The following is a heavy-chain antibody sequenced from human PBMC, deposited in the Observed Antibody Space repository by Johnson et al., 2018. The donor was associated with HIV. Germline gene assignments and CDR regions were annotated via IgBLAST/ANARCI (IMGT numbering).Heavy chain of an antibody. CDR3: ARDWNEYSSSDGAFDI. CDR1: GFIFRDYY. J-gene: IGHJ3*02. V-gene: IGHV3-11*01. D-gene: IGHD6-6*01. CDR2: ISSSGGST. Sequence: QVQLVESGGGLVKPGGSLRLSCAVSGFIFRDYYMSWIRQAPGKGLEWVAYISSSGGSTYYADSVKGRFTISRDNSKNTLYLQMNSLRAEDTAVYYCARDWNEYSSSDGAFDIWGQGTMVTVSS.